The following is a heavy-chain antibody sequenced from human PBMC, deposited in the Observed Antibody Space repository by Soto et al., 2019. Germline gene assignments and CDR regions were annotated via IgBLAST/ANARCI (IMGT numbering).Heavy chain of an antibody. CDR2: INPGDSDI. D-gene: IGHD4-4*01. Sequence: GESLKISFKASGYSFTTYLISWVRQRPVKGLEWTRIINPGDSDIRYSPSFQGQVTISAANSITTAYLQWIRLKASDTSMYYCSRHEQFYYYYSGMYVWGQGTAVTVCS. J-gene: IGHJ6*02. V-gene: IGHV5-51*01. CDR1: GYSFTTYL. CDR3: SRHEQFYYYYSGMYV.